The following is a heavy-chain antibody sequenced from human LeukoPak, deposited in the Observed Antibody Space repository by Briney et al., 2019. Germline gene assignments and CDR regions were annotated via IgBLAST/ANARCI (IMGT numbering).Heavy chain of an antibody. J-gene: IGHJ6*02. CDR2: IFYSGST. V-gene: IGHV4-39*01. D-gene: IGHD4-17*01. CDR3: ARQMTTVTTFVSYYYGMDV. CDR1: GGSISSGGYY. Sequence: PSETLSLTCAVSGGSISSGGYYWVWIRQTPGKGLEWIGSIFYSGSTYYNPSLKSRVTISVDTSKKQFSLRLSSVTAADTAVYYCARQMTTVTTFVSYYYGMDVWGQGTTVTVSS.